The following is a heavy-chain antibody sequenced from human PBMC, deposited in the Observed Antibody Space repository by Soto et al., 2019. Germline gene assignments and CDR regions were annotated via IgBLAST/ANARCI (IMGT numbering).Heavy chain of an antibody. Sequence: ASVKVSCKASGYTFTSYYMPWVRQAPGQGLEWMGIINPSGGSTSYAQKFQGRVTMTRDTSTSTVYMELSSLRSEDTAVYYCARDTNYCSGGSCYDGNYMDVWGKGTTVTVSS. CDR1: GYTFTSYY. CDR3: ARDTNYCSGGSCYDGNYMDV. J-gene: IGHJ6*03. V-gene: IGHV1-46*03. D-gene: IGHD2-15*01. CDR2: INPSGGST.